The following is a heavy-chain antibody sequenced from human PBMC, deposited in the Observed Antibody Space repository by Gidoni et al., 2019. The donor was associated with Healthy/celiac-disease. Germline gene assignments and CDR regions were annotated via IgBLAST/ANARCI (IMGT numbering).Heavy chain of an antibody. CDR3: ARGGGIAVAGNRSGLGY. D-gene: IGHD6-19*01. V-gene: IGHV4-34*01. CDR2: INHSGST. J-gene: IGHJ4*02. CDR1: GGSFSGYY. Sequence: QVQLQQWGAGLLKPSETLSLTCAVYGGSFSGYYWSWIRQPPGKGLEWIGEINHSGSTNYNPSLKSRVTISVDTSKNQFSLKLSSVTAADTAVYYCARGGGIAVAGNRSGLGYWGQGTLVTVSS.